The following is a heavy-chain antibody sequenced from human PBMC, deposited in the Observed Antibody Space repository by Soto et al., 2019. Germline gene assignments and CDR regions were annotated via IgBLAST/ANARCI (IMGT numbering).Heavy chain of an antibody. D-gene: IGHD3-10*01. CDR3: AREGRVSLLWFGEVIDY. V-gene: IGHV3-21*01. Sequence: GGSLRLSCAASGFTFSSYSMNWVRQAPGKGLEWVSSISSSSSYIYYADSVKGRFTISRDNAKNSLYLQMNSLRAEDTAVYYCAREGRVSLLWFGEVIDYWGQGTLVTVSS. CDR2: ISSSSSYI. J-gene: IGHJ4*02. CDR1: GFTFSSYS.